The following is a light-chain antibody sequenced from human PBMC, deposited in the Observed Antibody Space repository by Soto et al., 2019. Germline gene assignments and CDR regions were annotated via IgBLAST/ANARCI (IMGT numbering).Light chain of an antibody. CDR2: AAS. Sequence: DIQMTQSPSTLSASVGDRVTIPCQASQSISSWLAWYQQKPGKAPKVLIYAASSLQSGVPSRFSGSGAGTDFTLTISSLQPEDFATYYCQQSYSTPITFGQGTRLEI. J-gene: IGKJ5*01. V-gene: IGKV1-39*01. CDR1: QSISSW. CDR3: QQSYSTPIT.